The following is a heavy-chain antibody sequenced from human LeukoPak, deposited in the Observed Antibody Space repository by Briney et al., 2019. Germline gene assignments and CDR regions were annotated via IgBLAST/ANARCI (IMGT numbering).Heavy chain of an antibody. V-gene: IGHV4-39*01. CDR2: SDDSGSS. D-gene: IGHD6-13*01. Sequence: PSETLSLTCAASGCSISSSSNYWGWIPQPPGMGLEWIRSSDDSGSSYYNPSLRSRITISVDTDKSQFSLKLSSVTAADTAVYYCARQYSSSWYGHYYYYGMDVWGQGTTVTVSS. CDR3: ARQYSSSWYGHYYYYGMDV. J-gene: IGHJ6*02. CDR1: GCSISSSSNY.